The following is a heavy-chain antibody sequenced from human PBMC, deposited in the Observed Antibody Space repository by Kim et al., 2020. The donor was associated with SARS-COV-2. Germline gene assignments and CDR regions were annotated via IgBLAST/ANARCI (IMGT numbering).Heavy chain of an antibody. J-gene: IGHJ4*02. CDR2: LYSSGRT. CDR1: GASLSGYY. V-gene: IGHV4-59*01. Sequence: SETLSLTCSASGASLSGYYYNWVRLPPGKGLEWIGYLYSSGRTNYNPSLRGRVTISVDTSKNTFSLRLNSVTAADTAIYYCARGSGYDPYFDYWGQGLLVTVSS. D-gene: IGHD5-12*01. CDR3: ARGSGYDPYFDY.